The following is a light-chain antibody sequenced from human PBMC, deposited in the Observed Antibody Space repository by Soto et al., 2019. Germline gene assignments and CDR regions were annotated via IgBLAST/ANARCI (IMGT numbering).Light chain of an antibody. Sequence: QSALTQPASGSGSPGQSITISCTGNSSDVGRYNLFSWYQHHRGKAPKDIIYEDSKRPSGASNRFSGSKSGNTASLTISGLQSEDEADYYCCSYAGSSSWVFGGGTKVTLL. CDR2: EDS. J-gene: IGLJ2*01. V-gene: IGLV2-23*01. CDR1: SSDVGRYNL. CDR3: CSYAGSSSWV.